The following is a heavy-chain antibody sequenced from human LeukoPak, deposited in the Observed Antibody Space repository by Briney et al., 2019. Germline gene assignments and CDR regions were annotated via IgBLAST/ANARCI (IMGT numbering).Heavy chain of an antibody. CDR1: GFTFSSYA. J-gene: IGHJ4*02. V-gene: IGHV3-23*01. CDR2: ISASGGST. CDR3: AKGIKSFGY. Sequence: EGSLRLSCAASGFTFSSYAMSWVRQAPGKGLEWVSTISASGGSTYYADSVKGRFTISRDNSKNTLYLQMNSLRAEDTAVYYCAKGIKSFGYWGQGTLVTVSS. D-gene: IGHD3-10*01.